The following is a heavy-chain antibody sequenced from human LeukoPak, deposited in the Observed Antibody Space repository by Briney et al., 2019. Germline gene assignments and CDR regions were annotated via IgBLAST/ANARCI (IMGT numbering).Heavy chain of an antibody. CDR3: AREESARRIHALHP. V-gene: IGHV3-21*01. D-gene: IGHD2-21*01. J-gene: IGHJ5*02. CDR1: KFSFSSYD. Sequence: GGSLRLSCAASKFSFSSYDMSYFRQAPGKGLEWVSSISSSSSYIYYADSVKGRFTISRDNSKNTLYLQMNTLRPEDTAVYYCAREESARRIHALHPWGQGTLVTVSA. CDR2: ISSSSSYI.